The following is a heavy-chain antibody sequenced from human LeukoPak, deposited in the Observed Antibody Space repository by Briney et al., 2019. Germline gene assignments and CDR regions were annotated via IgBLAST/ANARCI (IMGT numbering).Heavy chain of an antibody. CDR3: ARCIAAASFDS. J-gene: IGHJ5*01. V-gene: IGHV4-59*08. Sequence: PSETLSLTCTVSGGSISSYYWSWIRQPPGKGLEWIGYIYYSGSTNYNPSLKSRVTISVDTSKNQFSLKLSSVTAADTAVYYCARCIAAASFDSWGQGTLATVSS. CDR2: IYYSGST. D-gene: IGHD6-13*01. CDR1: GGSISSYY.